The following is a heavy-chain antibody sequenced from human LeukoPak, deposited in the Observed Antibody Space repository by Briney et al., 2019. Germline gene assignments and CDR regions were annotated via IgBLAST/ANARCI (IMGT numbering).Heavy chain of an antibody. D-gene: IGHD4-23*01. V-gene: IGHV3-23*01. J-gene: IGHJ4*02. CDR3: AKSGGNVKGY. CDR2: ISGSGGST. Sequence: PSETLSLTCAVYGGSFSGYYWSWVRQAPGKGLEWVSAISGSGGSTYYADSVKGRFTISRDNSKNTLYLQMNNLRAEDTAVYYCAKSGGNVKGYWGQGTLVTVSS. CDR1: GGSFSGYY.